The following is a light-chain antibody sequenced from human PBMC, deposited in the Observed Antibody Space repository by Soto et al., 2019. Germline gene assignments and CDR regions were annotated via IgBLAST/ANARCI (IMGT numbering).Light chain of an antibody. CDR1: QGINSY. Sequence: DSELTQAPSVLSASVGDRVTITCRASQGINSYLAWYQQKPGKVPKLLIYAASTLHSGVPSRFSGSGSGTEFTLTISSLQPEDFATYYCQQLTTYPRTFGPGTKVDIK. V-gene: IGKV1-9*01. CDR3: QQLTTYPRT. J-gene: IGKJ1*01. CDR2: AAS.